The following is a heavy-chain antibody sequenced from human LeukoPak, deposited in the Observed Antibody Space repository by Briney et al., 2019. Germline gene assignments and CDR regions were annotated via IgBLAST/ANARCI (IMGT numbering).Heavy chain of an antibody. CDR2: IDHSGST. CDR3: VKVGTYFLLS. J-gene: IGHJ5*02. V-gene: IGHV4-4*02. Sequence: GSLRLSCAASGFTFNTYGMSWVRQPPGKGLEWIGEIDHSGSTNYNPSLKSRVTISVDKSESQFSLKLSSVTAADTAVYYCVKVGTYFLLSWGQGTLVTVSS. CDR1: GFTFNTYGM. D-gene: IGHD1-26*01.